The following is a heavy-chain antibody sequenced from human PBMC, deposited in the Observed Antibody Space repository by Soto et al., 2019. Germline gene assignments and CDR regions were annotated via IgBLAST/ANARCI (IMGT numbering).Heavy chain of an antibody. CDR2: TYHRSKWYN. CDR3: ARCSGSLYYFDY. V-gene: IGHV6-1*01. Sequence: SQTLSLTFAISGDSVCSNSAAWNRIRQSPSRGLEWLGRTYHRSKWYNDYAVSVKSRITINPDTSKNQFSLQLNSVTPEDTAVYYCARCSGSLYYFDYWGLGTLVTVSS. J-gene: IGHJ4*02. CDR1: GDSVCSNSAA. D-gene: IGHD1-26*01.